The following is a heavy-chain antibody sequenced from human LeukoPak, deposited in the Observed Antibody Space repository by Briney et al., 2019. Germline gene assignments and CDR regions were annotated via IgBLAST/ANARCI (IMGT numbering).Heavy chain of an antibody. CDR1: GFTFSSYG. CDR2: IWYDGSNK. J-gene: IGHJ5*02. CDR3: ARDGYCSGGSCRRGGWFDP. Sequence: LGGSLRLSCAASGFTFSSYGMHWVRQAPGKGLEWVAVIWYDGSNKYYADSVKGRFTISRDNSKNTLYLQMNSLRAEDTAVYYCARDGYCSGGSCRRGGWFDPWGQGTLVTVSS. V-gene: IGHV3-33*01. D-gene: IGHD2-15*01.